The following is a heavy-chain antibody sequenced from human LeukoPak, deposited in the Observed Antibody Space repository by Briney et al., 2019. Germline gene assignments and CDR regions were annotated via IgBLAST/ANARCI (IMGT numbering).Heavy chain of an antibody. CDR2: ISSSRSTI. CDR3: ARAPSYYYDSSGYYLGYFDY. Sequence: GGSLRLSCAASRFTFSSYDMNWVRQAPGKGLECVSYISSSRSTIYYADSVKGRFTISRDNAKNSLYLQMNSLRAEDTAVYYCARAPSYYYDSSGYYLGYFDYWGQGTLVSVSS. CDR1: RFTFSSYD. J-gene: IGHJ4*02. V-gene: IGHV3-48*01. D-gene: IGHD3-22*01.